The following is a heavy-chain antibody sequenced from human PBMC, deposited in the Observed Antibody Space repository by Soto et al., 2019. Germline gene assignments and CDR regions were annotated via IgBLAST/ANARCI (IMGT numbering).Heavy chain of an antibody. CDR2: IVVGRGNT. J-gene: IGHJ6*02. D-gene: IGHD3-3*01. V-gene: IGHV1-58*01. CDR3: AAESTIFGVVTSDGMDV. CDR1: GFTFTSSA. Sequence: SVKVSCKASGFTFTSSAVQWVRQARGQRLEWIGWIVVGRGNTNSAQKFQERVTITRDMSTSTAYMELSSLRSEDTAVYYCAAESTIFGVVTSDGMDVWGQGTTVTVSS.